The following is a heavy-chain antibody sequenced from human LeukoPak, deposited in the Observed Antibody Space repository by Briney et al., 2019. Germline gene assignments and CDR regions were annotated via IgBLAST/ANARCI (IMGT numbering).Heavy chain of an antibody. V-gene: IGHV3-23*01. CDR3: ARVGSSRYSSGPYDDAFDI. D-gene: IGHD6-19*01. CDR2: ISGSGGST. J-gene: IGHJ3*02. CDR1: GFTFSSYA. Sequence: PGGSLRLSCAASGFTFSSYAMSWVRQAPGKGLEWVSAISGSGGSTYYADSVKGRFTISRDNAKNSLYLQMNSLRAEDTAVYYCARVGSSRYSSGPYDDAFDIWGQGTMVTVSS.